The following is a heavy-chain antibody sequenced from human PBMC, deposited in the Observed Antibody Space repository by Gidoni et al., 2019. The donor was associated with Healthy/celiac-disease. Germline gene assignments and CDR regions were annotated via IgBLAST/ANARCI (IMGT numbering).Heavy chain of an antibody. CDR3: AKGYSGYDSYYYYYYGMDV. J-gene: IGHJ6*02. CDR1: GFTFDDYA. CDR2: ISWNSGSI. V-gene: IGHV3-9*01. D-gene: IGHD5-12*01. Sequence: EVQLVESGGGLVQPGRSLRLSCAASGFTFDDYAMHWVRQAPGKGLEWVSGISWNSGSIGYADSVKGRFTISRDNAKNSLYLQMNSLRAEDTALYYCAKGYSGYDSYYYYYYGMDVWGQGTTVTVSS.